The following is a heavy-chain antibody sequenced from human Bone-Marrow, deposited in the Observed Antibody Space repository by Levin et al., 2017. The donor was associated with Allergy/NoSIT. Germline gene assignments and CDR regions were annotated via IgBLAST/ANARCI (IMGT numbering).Heavy chain of an antibody. CDR2: IYYSGST. J-gene: IGHJ4*02. V-gene: IGHV4-30-4*01. Sequence: SETLSLTCTVSGGSITSADYYWTWIRQPPGKGLEWIGYIYYSGSTYYKPSLKSRISISVDPSKNQFSLRLTSVTAADTAVYYCATSVAGRSDFWGQGSLITVSS. D-gene: IGHD6-13*01. CDR1: GGSITSADYY. CDR3: ATSVAGRSDF.